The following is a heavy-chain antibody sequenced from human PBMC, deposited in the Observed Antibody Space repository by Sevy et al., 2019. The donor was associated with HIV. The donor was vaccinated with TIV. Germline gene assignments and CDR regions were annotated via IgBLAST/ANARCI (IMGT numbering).Heavy chain of an antibody. CDR2: VYYTGKT. Sequence: SETLSLTCNVSGVSITRSYWNWIRQTPGKGLEWIAFVYYTGKTNYNPSLKSRVTVSLATSKSQFSLKLGSVTAADTAVYYCARGGAGRQFDYYYYMDVWGKGTTVTVSS. CDR1: GVSITRSY. CDR3: ARGGAGRQFDYYYYMDV. V-gene: IGHV4-59*01. J-gene: IGHJ6*03. D-gene: IGHD6-6*01.